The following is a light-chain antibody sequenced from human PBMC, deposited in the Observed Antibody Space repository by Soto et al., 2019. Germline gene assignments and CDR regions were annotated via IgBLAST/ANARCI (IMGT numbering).Light chain of an antibody. CDR2: DVT. CDR3: NSYTSSSTYV. J-gene: IGLJ1*01. Sequence: QSALTQPASVSGSPGQSITISCTGTSSDVGGFNYVSWYQQHPGKAPKLMIYDVTNRPSGVSYRFSGSKSGTTASLTISGLQAEDEAEYHCNSYTSSSTYVFGTGTKLTVL. CDR1: SSDVGGFNY. V-gene: IGLV2-14*03.